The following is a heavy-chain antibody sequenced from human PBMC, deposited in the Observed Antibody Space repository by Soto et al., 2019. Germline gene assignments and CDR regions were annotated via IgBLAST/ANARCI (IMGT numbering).Heavy chain of an antibody. CDR3: ASEYYYYYGMDF. J-gene: IGHJ6*02. Sequence: ASVKVSCKASGYTFTSYAMHLVRQAPGQRLEWMGWINAGNGNTKYSQKFQGRVTITRDTSASTAYMELSSLRSEDTAVYYCASEYYYYYGMDFWGQGTTVTVSS. CDR1: GYTFTSYA. V-gene: IGHV1-3*01. CDR2: INAGNGNT.